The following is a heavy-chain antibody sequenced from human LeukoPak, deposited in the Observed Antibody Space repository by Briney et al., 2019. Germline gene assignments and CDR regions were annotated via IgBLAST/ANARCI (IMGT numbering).Heavy chain of an antibody. J-gene: IGHJ4*02. Sequence: PGGSLRLSCAASGFTFSSSGMHWVRQAPGKGLEWVAFIRYDESNKYYADSVKGRFTVSRDNSKNTVYVQMNSLTTEDTAVYYCAKSGRDSSTSIDSWGQGTLVTVSS. V-gene: IGHV3-30*02. D-gene: IGHD2-2*01. CDR3: AKSGRDSSTSIDS. CDR2: IRYDESNK. CDR1: GFTFSSSG.